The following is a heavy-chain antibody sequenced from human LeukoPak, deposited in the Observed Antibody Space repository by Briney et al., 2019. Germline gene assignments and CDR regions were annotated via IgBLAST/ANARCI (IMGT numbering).Heavy chain of an antibody. V-gene: IGHV4-38-2*02. CDR2: IYHSGST. CDR3: GRPLSYYSDSSGDDAFDI. D-gene: IGHD3-22*01. Sequence: SETLSLTCTVSGYSISSGYYWGWIRQPPGKGLEWIGNIYHSGSTYYNPSLKSRVTISVDTSKNQFSLKLSSVTAADTAVYYCGRPLSYYSDSSGDDAFDIWGQGTMVTVSS. J-gene: IGHJ3*02. CDR1: GYSISSGYY.